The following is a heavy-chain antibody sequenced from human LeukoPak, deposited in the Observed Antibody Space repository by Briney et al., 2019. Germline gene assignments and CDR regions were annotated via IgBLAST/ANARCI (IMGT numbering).Heavy chain of an antibody. CDR3: AYSSGWYDAFDI. CDR2: INPSGGST. J-gene: IGHJ3*02. Sequence: ASVKVSCKASGYTFTSYYMHWVRQAPGQGLEWMGIINPSGGSTSYAQKFQGRVTMTRDTFTSTVYMELSSLRSEGTAVYYCAYSSGWYDAFDIWGQGTMVTVSS. D-gene: IGHD6-19*01. V-gene: IGHV1-46*01. CDR1: GYTFTSYY.